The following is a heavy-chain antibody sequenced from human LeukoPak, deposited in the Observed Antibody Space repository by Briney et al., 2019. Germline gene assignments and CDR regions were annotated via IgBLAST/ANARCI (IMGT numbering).Heavy chain of an antibody. V-gene: IGHV5-51*07. Sequence: GESLKISCKGSGYSFTSYWIGWVHQMPGKDLEWMGIIYPGDSHTTYSPSFQGQVTISADKSISTAYLQWSSLKASDTAMYYCVRGYTYDPYDACDIWGQGTMVTVSS. CDR1: GYSFTSYW. CDR3: VRGYTYDPYDACDI. CDR2: IYPGDSHT. J-gene: IGHJ3*02. D-gene: IGHD5-18*01.